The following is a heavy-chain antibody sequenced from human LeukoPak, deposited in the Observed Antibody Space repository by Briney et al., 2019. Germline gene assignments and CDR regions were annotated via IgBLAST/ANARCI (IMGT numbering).Heavy chain of an antibody. CDR2: ISYDGSNK. Sequence: GRSLRLSCAASGFTFSSYAMHWVRQAPGKGLEWVAVISYDGSNKYYADSVKGRFTISRDNSKNTLYLQMNSLRAEDTAVYYCARQAAMVYWGQGTLVTVSS. CDR3: ARQAAMVY. J-gene: IGHJ4*02. CDR1: GFTFSSYA. D-gene: IGHD5-18*01. V-gene: IGHV3-30-3*01.